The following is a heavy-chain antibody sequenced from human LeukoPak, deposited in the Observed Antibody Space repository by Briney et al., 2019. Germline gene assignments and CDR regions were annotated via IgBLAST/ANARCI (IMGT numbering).Heavy chain of an antibody. J-gene: IGHJ6*03. CDR1: GYTFTGYY. D-gene: IGHD5-12*01. V-gene: IGHV1-2*02. CDR2: INPNSGGT. Sequence: ASVKVSCKASGYTFTGYYMHWVRQAPGQGLEWMGWINPNSGGTNYAQKFQGRVTMTRDTSISTAYMELSRLRSDDTAVYYCARGESGYDMHFYYCYYMDVWGKGTTVTVSS. CDR3: ARGESGYDMHFYYCYYMDV.